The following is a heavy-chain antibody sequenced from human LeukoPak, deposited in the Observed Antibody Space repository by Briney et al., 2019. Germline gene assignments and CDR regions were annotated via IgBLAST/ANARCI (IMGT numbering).Heavy chain of an antibody. CDR2: IGGRDGGT. CDR1: GFFFSNYA. V-gene: IGHV3-23*01. D-gene: IGHD3-9*01. Sequence: PGASLRLSCAASGFFFSNYAMSWVRQAPGKGLEWVSAIGGRDGGTYYADSVKGRFTVSRDDPKNTLYLQMNTLRAEDTAVYYCAKWGDYDILTGYYDSDYWGQGTLVTVSS. CDR3: AKWGDYDILTGYYDSDY. J-gene: IGHJ4*02.